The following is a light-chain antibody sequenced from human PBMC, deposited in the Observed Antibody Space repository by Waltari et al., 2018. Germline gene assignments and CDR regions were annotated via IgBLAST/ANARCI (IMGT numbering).Light chain of an antibody. J-gene: IGKJ1*01. CDR2: GAS. V-gene: IGKV1-6*01. CDR3: LQDSEHPLT. CDR1: QGISSD. Sequence: IQMTQSPSSLSAFVGDRVTMTCRASQGISSDLGWYQQKPGKATKLLIYGASLLQSGVPSRFSGSGSGTDFTLTISSLQPEDFATYYCLQDSEHPLTFGQGTKVEL.